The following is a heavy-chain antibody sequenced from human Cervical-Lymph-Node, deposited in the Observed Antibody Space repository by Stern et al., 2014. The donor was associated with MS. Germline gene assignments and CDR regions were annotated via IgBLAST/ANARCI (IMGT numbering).Heavy chain of an antibody. D-gene: IGHD6-19*01. CDR2: VYYSGST. CDR1: GDSISSYY. Sequence: QVQLQESGPGLVKPSETLSLACTVSGDSISSYYWSWIRQPPGKGLEWIAYVYYSGSTKYNPSLKSRVTISVDTSKNQFSLKLTSVTVADTAVYYCARSVAEWLEPRYYFDFWGQGTLVTVSS. V-gene: IGHV4-59*01. CDR3: ARSVAEWLEPRYYFDF. J-gene: IGHJ4*02.